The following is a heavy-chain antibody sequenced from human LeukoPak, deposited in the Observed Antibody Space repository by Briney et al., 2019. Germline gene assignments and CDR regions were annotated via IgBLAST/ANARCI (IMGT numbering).Heavy chain of an antibody. Sequence: GGSLRLSCAASGFTFDDYAMHWVRQAPGKGLEGVSGISWNSGSIGYADSVKGRFTISRDNAKNSLYLQMNSLRAEDTALYYCAKASGPVVVAASLPYYFDYWGQGTLVTVSS. V-gene: IGHV3-9*01. CDR2: ISWNSGSI. CDR1: GFTFDDYA. D-gene: IGHD2-15*01. CDR3: AKASGPVVVAASLPYYFDY. J-gene: IGHJ4*02.